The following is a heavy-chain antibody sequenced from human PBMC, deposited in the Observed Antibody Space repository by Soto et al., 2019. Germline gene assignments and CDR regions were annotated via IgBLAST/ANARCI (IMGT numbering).Heavy chain of an antibody. CDR3: ATFRTSYYYFDY. CDR1: GGTFSSYA. V-gene: IGHV1-69*13. J-gene: IGHJ4*02. D-gene: IGHD1-26*01. CDR2: IIPIFGTA. Sequence: SSVKVSCKASGGTFSSYAISWVRQAPGQGLEWMGGIIPIFGTANYAQKFQGRVTITADESTSTAYMELSSLRSEDTAVYYCATFRTSYYYFDYWGQGTLVTLSS.